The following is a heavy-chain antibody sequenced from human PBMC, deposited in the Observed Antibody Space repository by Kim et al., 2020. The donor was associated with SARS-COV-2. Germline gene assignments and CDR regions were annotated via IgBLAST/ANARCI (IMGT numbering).Heavy chain of an antibody. V-gene: IGHV4-31*03. CDR2: IFYSGST. J-gene: IGHJ4*02. CDR1: GGSIISGVYF. Sequence: SETLSLTCNVSGGSIISGVYFWSWIRQHPGKGLEWVGYIFYSGSTYYRPSLESRLTFSLDTSNNHFSLKLTSVTAADTSVYYCARGVVGSGSYCLDYWGRGTLVTASS. D-gene: IGHD3-10*01. CDR3: ARGVVGSGSYCLDY.